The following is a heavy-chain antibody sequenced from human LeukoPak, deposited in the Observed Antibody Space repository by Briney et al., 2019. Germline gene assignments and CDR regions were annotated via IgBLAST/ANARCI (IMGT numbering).Heavy chain of an antibody. D-gene: IGHD3-3*01. V-gene: IGHV1-69*04. CDR1: GGTFSSYA. J-gene: IGHJ5*02. CDR3: AREIVPRITIFGVVNLFDP. Sequence: SVKVSCKASGGTFSSYAISWVRQAPGQGLEWMGRIIPILGIANYAQKFQGRVTITADKSTSTAYMELSSLRSEDTAVYYCAREIVPRITIFGVVNLFDPWGQGTLVTVSS. CDR2: IIPILGIA.